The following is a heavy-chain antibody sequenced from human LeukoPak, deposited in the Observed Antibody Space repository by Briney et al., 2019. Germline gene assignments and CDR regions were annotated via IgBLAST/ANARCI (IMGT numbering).Heavy chain of an antibody. D-gene: IGHD5-24*01. CDR1: GGSINRHSYY. V-gene: IGHV4-39*01. CDR3: VRHISTNTGYFDS. J-gene: IGHJ4*02. Sequence: PSETLSLTCTVSGGSINRHSYYWGWIRQPPGKGLEWIGSVYYDGTSYSNPSLKTRVGVFVDTSRDQFSLDLDFVTAADTALYYCVRHISTNTGYFDSCGQGTLVSVSS. CDR2: VYYDGTS.